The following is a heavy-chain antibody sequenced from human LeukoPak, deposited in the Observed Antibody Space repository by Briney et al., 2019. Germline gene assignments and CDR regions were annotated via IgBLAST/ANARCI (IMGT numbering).Heavy chain of an antibody. Sequence: SETLSLTCAVYGGSFSGYYWSWIRQPPGKGLEWIGEINHSGSTNYNPSLKSRVTISVDTSKNQFSLKLRSVTAADTAVYYCARASVTMVRGRRRYFDYWGQGTLVTVSS. V-gene: IGHV4-34*01. CDR3: ARASVTMVRGRRRYFDY. D-gene: IGHD3-10*01. J-gene: IGHJ4*02. CDR1: GGSFSGYY. CDR2: INHSGST.